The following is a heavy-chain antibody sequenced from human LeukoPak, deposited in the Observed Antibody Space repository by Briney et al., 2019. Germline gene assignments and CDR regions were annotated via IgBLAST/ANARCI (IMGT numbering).Heavy chain of an antibody. CDR1: GYTFTNYY. CDR3: ARVRRPMGYYYDSSGYIRY. V-gene: IGHV1-2*02. Sequence: ASEKVPCKASGYTFTNYYIHWVRQAPGQGGEWMGWINPNSGGTNYAQKFQGRVTMTRDTSISTAYMELSRLRSDDTAVYYCARVRRPMGYYYDSSGYIRYWGQGTLVTVSS. D-gene: IGHD3-22*01. CDR2: INPNSGGT. J-gene: IGHJ4*02.